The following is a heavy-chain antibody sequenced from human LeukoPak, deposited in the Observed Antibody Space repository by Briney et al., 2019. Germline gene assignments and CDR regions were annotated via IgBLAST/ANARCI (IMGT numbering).Heavy chain of an antibody. J-gene: IGHJ4*02. CDR1: GYSFTSYW. CDR3: ARQWYSSGWYYFDY. V-gene: IGHV5-51*01. CDR2: IYPGDSDT. D-gene: IGHD6-19*01. Sequence: GGSLRISCEGSGYSFTSYWIGWVRQMPGKGLEWMGIIYPGDSDTRYSPSFQGQVTISADKSISTAYLQWSSLKASDTAMYYCARQWYSSGWYYFDYWGQGTLVTVSS.